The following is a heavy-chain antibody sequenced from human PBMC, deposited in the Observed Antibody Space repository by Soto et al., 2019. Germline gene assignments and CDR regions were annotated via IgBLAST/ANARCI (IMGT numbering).Heavy chain of an antibody. V-gene: IGHV4-38-2*01. Sequence: SETLPLTCAVSGYSISSGYYWGWIRQPPGKGLEWIGSIYHSGSTYYNPSLKSRVTISVDTSKNQFSLKLSSVTAADTAVYYCARSTYSSSWYVGSPYNWFDPWGQGTLVTVSS. CDR1: GYSISSGYY. D-gene: IGHD6-13*01. CDR3: ARSTYSSSWYVGSPYNWFDP. CDR2: IYHSGST. J-gene: IGHJ5*02.